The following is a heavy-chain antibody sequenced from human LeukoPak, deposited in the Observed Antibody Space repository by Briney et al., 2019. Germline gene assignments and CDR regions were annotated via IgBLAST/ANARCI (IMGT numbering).Heavy chain of an antibody. Sequence: GGSLRLSCAASEFTFSNYAMNWVRQAPGKGLEWVSGISGSGGSTYYADSVKGRFTISRDNSKNTLYLQMTSLRAEDTAVYYCAKCPSGVLRYFAPIDYWGQGTLVTVSS. J-gene: IGHJ4*02. CDR2: ISGSGGST. D-gene: IGHD3-9*01. CDR1: EFTFSNYA. CDR3: AKCPSGVLRYFAPIDY. V-gene: IGHV3-23*01.